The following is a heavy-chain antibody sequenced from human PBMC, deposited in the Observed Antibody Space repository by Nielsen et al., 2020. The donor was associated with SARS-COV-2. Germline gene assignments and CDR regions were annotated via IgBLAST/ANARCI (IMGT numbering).Heavy chain of an antibody. CDR3: ARDLSLDSSGYGGIGPFDC. J-gene: IGHJ4*02. CDR1: GGSISSGGYY. Sequence: SETLSLTCTVSGGSISSGGYYWSWIRQHPGKGLEWIGYIYYSGSTCYNPSLKSRVTISVDTSKNQFSLKLSSVTAADTAVYYCARDLSLDSSGYGGIGPFDCWGQGTLVTVSS. D-gene: IGHD3-22*01. V-gene: IGHV4-31*03. CDR2: IYYSGST.